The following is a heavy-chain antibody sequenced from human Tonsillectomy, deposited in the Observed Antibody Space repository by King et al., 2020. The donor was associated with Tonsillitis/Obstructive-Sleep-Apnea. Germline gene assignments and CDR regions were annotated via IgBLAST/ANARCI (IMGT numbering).Heavy chain of an antibody. CDR3: ASGGSCFLFDY. J-gene: IGHJ4*02. CDR1: GGTFSSYA. V-gene: IGHV1-69*10. CDR2: IIPILGIA. Sequence: QLVQSGAEVKKPGSSVKVSCKASGGTFSSYAISWVRQAPGQGLEWMGGIIPILGIANYAQKFQDRVTITADKSTSTAYMELSSLRSDDTAVYYCASGGSCFLFDYWGQGTLVTVSS. D-gene: IGHD2-15*01.